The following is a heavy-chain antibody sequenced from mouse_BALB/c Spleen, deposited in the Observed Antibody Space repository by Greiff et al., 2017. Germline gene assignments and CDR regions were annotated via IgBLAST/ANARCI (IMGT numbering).Heavy chain of an antibody. CDR1: GYTFTSYW. V-gene: IGHV1-74*04. CDR3: ARSDGDYAMDY. D-gene: IGHD2-3*01. J-gene: IGHJ4*01. CDR2: IDPYDSET. Sequence: VQLQQPGASVKLSCKASGYTFTSYWMNWVKQRPEQGLEWIGRIDPYDSETHYNQKFKDKAILTVDKSSSTAYMQLSSLTSEDSAVYYCARSDGDYAMDYWGQGTSVTVSS.